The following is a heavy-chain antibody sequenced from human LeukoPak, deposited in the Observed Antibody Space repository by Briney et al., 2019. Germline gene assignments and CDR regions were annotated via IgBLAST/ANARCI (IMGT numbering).Heavy chain of an antibody. CDR1: GFTFSNYY. Sequence: PGGSLRLSCEASGFTFSNYYMSWIRQAPGKGLEWVSHIKGNGATTYYADSVRGRFTISRDNSKNTLYLQMNSLRAEDTAVYYCARGPSGYHNTGGQGTLVTVSS. J-gene: IGHJ4*02. V-gene: IGHV3-11*04. CDR2: IKGNGATT. D-gene: IGHD5-12*01. CDR3: ARGPSGYHNT.